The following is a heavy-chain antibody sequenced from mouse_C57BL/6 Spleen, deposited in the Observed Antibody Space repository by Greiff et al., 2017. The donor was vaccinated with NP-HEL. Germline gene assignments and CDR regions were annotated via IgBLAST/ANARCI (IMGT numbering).Heavy chain of an antibody. CDR3: ARGTAQATDYAMDY. D-gene: IGHD3-2*02. Sequence: VQLKESGPGLVKPSQSLSLTCSVTGYSITSGYYWNWIRQFPGNKLEWMGYISYDGSNNYNPSLKNRISITRDTSTNQFFLKLNSVTTEDTATYYCARGTAQATDYAMDYWGKGTSVTVSS. J-gene: IGHJ4*01. V-gene: IGHV3-6*01. CDR1: GYSITSGYY. CDR2: ISYDGSN.